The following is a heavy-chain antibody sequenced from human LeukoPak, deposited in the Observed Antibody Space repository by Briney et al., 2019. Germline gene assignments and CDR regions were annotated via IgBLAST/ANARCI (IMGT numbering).Heavy chain of an antibody. Sequence: ASVKVSCKASGYTFTGFYIRWVRQAPGQGLEWMGWINLNSGGTDYAQRFQGRIIMTRDTSITTAYMELSSLTSDDTAIYYCASRPDTSSVSLFDYWGQGALVTVSS. CDR1: GYTFTGFY. V-gene: IGHV1-2*02. CDR2: INLNSGGT. D-gene: IGHD6-19*01. CDR3: ASRPDTSSVSLFDY. J-gene: IGHJ4*02.